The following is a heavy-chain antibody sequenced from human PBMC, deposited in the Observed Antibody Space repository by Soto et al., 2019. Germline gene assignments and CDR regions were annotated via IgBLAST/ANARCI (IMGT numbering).Heavy chain of an antibody. J-gene: IGHJ5*02. V-gene: IGHV4-30-2*01. D-gene: IGHD2-2*01. CDR3: ASARPGSTGWFDP. Sequence: PPGKGLEWIGYIYHSGSTYYNPSLKSRVTISVDRSKNQFSLKLSSVTAADTAVYCCASARPGSTGWFDPWGQGTLVTVSS. CDR2: IYHSGST.